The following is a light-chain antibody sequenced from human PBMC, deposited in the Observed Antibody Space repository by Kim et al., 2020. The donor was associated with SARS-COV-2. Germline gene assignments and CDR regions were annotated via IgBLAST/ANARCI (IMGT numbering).Light chain of an antibody. V-gene: IGKV4-1*01. Sequence: DIVMTKSPDSLAVSLGERATINCKSSQSVLYSSNNKNYLAWYQQKPGQPPKLLIYWASTRESGVPDRFSGSRSGTDFTLTISSLQAEDVAVYYCQQYYSTPLTFGGGTKVDIK. CDR3: QQYYSTPLT. CDR1: QSVLYSSNNKNY. CDR2: WAS. J-gene: IGKJ4*01.